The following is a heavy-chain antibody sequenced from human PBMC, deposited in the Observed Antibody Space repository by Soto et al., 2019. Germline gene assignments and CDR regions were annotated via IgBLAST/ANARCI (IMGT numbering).Heavy chain of an antibody. CDR3: ARDFYYYDSSGYPTYYYYGMDV. Sequence: SVKVSCKASGGTFSSYAISSVRQAPGQGLDWMGGIIPIFGTANYAQKFQGRVTITADESTSTAYMELRSLRSEDTAVYYCARDFYYYDSSGYPTYYYYGMDVWGQGTTVTVSS. J-gene: IGHJ6*02. CDR1: GGTFSSYA. CDR2: IIPIFGTA. D-gene: IGHD3-22*01. V-gene: IGHV1-69*13.